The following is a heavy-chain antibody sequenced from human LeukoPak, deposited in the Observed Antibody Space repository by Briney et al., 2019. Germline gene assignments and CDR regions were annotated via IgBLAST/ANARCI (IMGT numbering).Heavy chain of an antibody. CDR2: IWYDGSNK. J-gene: IGHJ4*02. V-gene: IGHV3-33*01. Sequence: GGSLRLSCAASGFTFRTYGMHWVRQAPGKGLEWAAVIWYDGSNKYYVDSVKGRFTISRDNSKNTLYLQMNSLRAEDTAVYYCARGTRYDSSGYYSQDLDYWGQGTLVTVSS. D-gene: IGHD3-22*01. CDR3: ARGTRYDSSGYYSQDLDY. CDR1: GFTFRTYG.